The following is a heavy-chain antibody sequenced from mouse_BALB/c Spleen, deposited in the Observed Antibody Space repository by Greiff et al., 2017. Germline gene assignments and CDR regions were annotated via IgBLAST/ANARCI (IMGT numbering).Heavy chain of an antibody. Sequence: EVKLMESGPGLVKPSQSLSLTCSVTGYSITSGYYWNWIRQFPGNKLEWMGYISYDGSNNYNPSLKNRISITRDTSKNQFFLKLNSVTTEDTATYYCAIYGNYRYFDYWGQGTTLTVSS. CDR2: ISYDGSN. J-gene: IGHJ2*01. V-gene: IGHV3-6*02. CDR1: GYSITSGYY. D-gene: IGHD2-1*01. CDR3: AIYGNYRYFDY.